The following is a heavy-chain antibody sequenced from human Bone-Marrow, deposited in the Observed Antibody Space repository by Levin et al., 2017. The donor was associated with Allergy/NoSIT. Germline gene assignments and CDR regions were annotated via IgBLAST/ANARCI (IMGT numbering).Heavy chain of an antibody. D-gene: IGHD3-10*01. J-gene: IGHJ6*02. CDR3: ARGGSGTYPNYFHYGLDV. Sequence: WASVKVSCKASGYMFSAYYIHWVRQAPGQGLEWIGWINPTDGDTKYADLFQGRVVLTRVTSTSTASMQLNSLRSDDTAVYYCARGGSGTYPNYFHYGLDVWGQGTTVAVAS. CDR1: GYMFSAYY. V-gene: IGHV1-2*02. CDR2: INPTDGDT.